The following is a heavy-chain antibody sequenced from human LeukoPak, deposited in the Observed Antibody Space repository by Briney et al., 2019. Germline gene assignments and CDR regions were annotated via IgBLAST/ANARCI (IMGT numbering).Heavy chain of an antibody. Sequence: ASVKVSCNASGGTFSSYAISWVRQAPGQGLEWMGGIIPIFGTANYAQKFQGRVTITADESTSTAYMELSSLRSEDTAVYYCARESPEGGYEDYWGQGTLVTVSS. CDR3: ARESPEGGYEDY. D-gene: IGHD5-12*01. J-gene: IGHJ4*02. V-gene: IGHV1-69*13. CDR1: GGTFSSYA. CDR2: IIPIFGTA.